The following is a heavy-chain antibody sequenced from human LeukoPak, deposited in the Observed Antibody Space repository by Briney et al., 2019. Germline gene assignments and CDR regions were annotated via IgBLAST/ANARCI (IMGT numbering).Heavy chain of an antibody. Sequence: QSGGSLRLSCAASGFTFGSYALTWVRQAPGKGLEWVSTITGSGGTTYYADSVKGRFTISRDNSRNTLYLQMNSLRAEDTAIYYCAKDLGVGGWFRAYFDYWGQGTLVTVSS. V-gene: IGHV3-23*01. D-gene: IGHD6-19*01. CDR3: AKDLGVGGWFRAYFDY. CDR1: GFTFGSYA. CDR2: ITGSGGTT. J-gene: IGHJ4*02.